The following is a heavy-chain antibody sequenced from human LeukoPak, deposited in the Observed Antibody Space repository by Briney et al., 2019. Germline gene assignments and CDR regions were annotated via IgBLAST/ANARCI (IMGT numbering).Heavy chain of an antibody. J-gene: IGHJ4*02. Sequence: PGGSLRLSCAASGFTFDDYAMHWVRQASGKGLEWVSLISGDGGSTYYADSVKGRFTISRDNSKNSLYLQMNSLRTEDTALYYCAKDTVDTAMVTYFDYWGQGTLVTVSS. CDR3: AKDTVDTAMVTYFDY. CDR1: GFTFDDYA. CDR2: ISGDGGST. V-gene: IGHV3-43*02. D-gene: IGHD5-18*01.